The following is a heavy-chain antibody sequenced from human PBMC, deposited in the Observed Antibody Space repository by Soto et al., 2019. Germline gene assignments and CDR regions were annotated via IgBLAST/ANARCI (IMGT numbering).Heavy chain of an antibody. CDR1: GFTFSSYW. Sequence: EVQLVESGGGLVQPGGSLRLSCTASGFTFSSYWMTWVRQAPGKGLEWVANIKQDGSENYYVDSVKGRFTISRDNARNSLYLQMNRLRAEDTAVYSCARGGGNFEYWGQGTLVTVSS. J-gene: IGHJ4*02. CDR2: IKQDGSEN. V-gene: IGHV3-7*01. D-gene: IGHD2-15*01. CDR3: ARGGGNFEY.